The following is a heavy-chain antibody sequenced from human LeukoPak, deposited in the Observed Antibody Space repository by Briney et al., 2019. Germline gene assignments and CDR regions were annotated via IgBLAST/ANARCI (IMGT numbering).Heavy chain of an antibody. V-gene: IGHV1-2*02. CDR2: INPNSGGT. CDR3: AREGRVDSAVVLFDY. CDR1: GYTFTGYY. J-gene: IGHJ4*02. Sequence: GASVKVSCKASGYTFTGYYMHWVRQAPGQGLEWMGWINPNSGGTNYAQKFQGRVTMTRDTSISTAYMELRRLRSDDTAVYYCAREGRVDSAVVLFDYRGQGTLVTVSS. D-gene: IGHD5-18*01.